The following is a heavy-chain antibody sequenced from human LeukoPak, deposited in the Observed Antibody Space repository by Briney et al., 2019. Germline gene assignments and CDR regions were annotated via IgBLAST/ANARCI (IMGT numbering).Heavy chain of an antibody. CDR2: IRYDGSDN. V-gene: IGHV3-30*02. CDR3: AKGEYYDILTGYLDY. Sequence: GGSLRLSCAASGFTFNNYGMHWVRQAPGKGLEWVASIRYDGSDNYYADSVKGRFTISRDDSKNTLYLQMNSLRAEDTAVYYCAKGEYYDILTGYLDYWGQGTLVTVSS. J-gene: IGHJ4*02. CDR1: GFTFNNYG. D-gene: IGHD3-9*01.